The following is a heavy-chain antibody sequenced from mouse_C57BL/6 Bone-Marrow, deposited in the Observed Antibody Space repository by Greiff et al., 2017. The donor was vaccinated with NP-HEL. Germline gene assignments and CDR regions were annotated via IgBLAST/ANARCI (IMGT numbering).Heavy chain of an antibody. D-gene: IGHD5-2*01. J-gene: IGHJ4*01. V-gene: IGHV5-9-1*02. CDR2: ISSGGDYI. Sequence: EVKLMESGAGLVKPGGSLKLSCAASGFTFSSYAMSWVRQTPEKRLEWVAYISSGGDYIYYADTVKGRFTISRDNARNTLYLQMSSLKSEDTTMYYCTRDWNISMDYWGQGTSVTVSS. CDR1: GFTFSSYA. CDR3: TRDWNISMDY.